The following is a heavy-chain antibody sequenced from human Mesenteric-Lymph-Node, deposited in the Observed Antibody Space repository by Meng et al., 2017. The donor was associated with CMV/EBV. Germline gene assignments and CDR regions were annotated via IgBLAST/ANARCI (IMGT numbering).Heavy chain of an antibody. V-gene: IGHV1-18*01. CDR1: GYTFTNYG. D-gene: IGHD3-3*01. CDR3: ARRYDFWSGTPFDY. J-gene: IGHJ4*02. CDR2: INTYNGNT. Sequence: ASVKVSCKASGYTFTNYGFSWVRQAPGQGLEWMGWINTYNGNTNYAQKFQGRVTMTRDTSISTAYMELSRLRSDDTAVYYCARRYDFWSGTPFDYWGQGTLVTVSS.